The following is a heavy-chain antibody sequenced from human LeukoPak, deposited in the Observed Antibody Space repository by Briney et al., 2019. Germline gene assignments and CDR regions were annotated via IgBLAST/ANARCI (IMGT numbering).Heavy chain of an antibody. V-gene: IGHV3-7*01. CDR1: RFTFSGSW. Sequence: GGSLRLSCAASRFTFSGSWMTWVRQAPGKGPEWVANINQDGGVKGYLDSVQGRFTISRDNAKNSLYPQMNSLRAEDTAIYFCARDRAYTTFDYWGQGTLVTVSS. J-gene: IGHJ4*02. CDR3: ARDRAYTTFDY. D-gene: IGHD2-2*02. CDR2: INQDGGVK.